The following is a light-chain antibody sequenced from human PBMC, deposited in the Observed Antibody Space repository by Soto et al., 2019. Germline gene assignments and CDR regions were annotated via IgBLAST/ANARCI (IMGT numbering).Light chain of an antibody. Sequence: VLTQSPATLSLSPGERATLFCKASQSVGVYMGWFQQKPGQAPRVLIYDATNRAGGVPARFSGSGSGTDFTLIISSLEAADSAVYYCQQRDIWPPLTFGGGTKLEIK. CDR2: DAT. CDR1: QSVGVY. CDR3: QQRDIWPPLT. V-gene: IGKV3-11*01. J-gene: IGKJ4*01.